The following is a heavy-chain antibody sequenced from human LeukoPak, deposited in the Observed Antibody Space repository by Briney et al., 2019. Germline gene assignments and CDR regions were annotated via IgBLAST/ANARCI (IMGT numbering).Heavy chain of an antibody. V-gene: IGHV3-23*01. Sequence: PGGSLRLSCAASRFTFSSYAMNWVRQAPGKGLEWVSAISGSGGSIYYTDSVKGRFTISRDNSKNTLFLQMNSLRAEDTAVYYCAKVWVSYSTGYFDYWGQGTLVTVSS. CDR2: ISGSGGSI. CDR1: RFTFSSYA. D-gene: IGHD1-26*01. J-gene: IGHJ4*02. CDR3: AKVWVSYSTGYFDY.